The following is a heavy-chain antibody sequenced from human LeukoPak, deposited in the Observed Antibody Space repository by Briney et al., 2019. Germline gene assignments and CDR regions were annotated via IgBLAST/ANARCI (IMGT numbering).Heavy chain of an antibody. D-gene: IGHD6-6*01. V-gene: IGHV3-23*01. CDR3: AKGSSSSRPYYFDY. CDR2: ITGSGTDT. Sequence: PGGSLRLSCAASGFTVSNNFMTWVRQPPGKGLEWVSAITGSGTDTFHADSVKGRFTISRDNSESTLYLQMNSLRAEDTATYYCAKGSSSSRPYYFDYWGQGTLVTVSS. J-gene: IGHJ4*02. CDR1: GFTVSNNF.